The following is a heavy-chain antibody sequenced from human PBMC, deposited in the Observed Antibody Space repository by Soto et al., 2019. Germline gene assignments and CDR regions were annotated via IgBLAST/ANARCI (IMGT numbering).Heavy chain of an antibody. CDR3: ARDGYYGSGSYGYYYYYGMDV. CDR2: IIPIFGTA. J-gene: IGHJ6*02. D-gene: IGHD3-10*01. Sequence: SVKVSCKASGGTFSSYAISWVRQAPGQGLEWMGGIIPIFGTANYAQKFQGRVTITADESTSTAYMELSSLRSEDTAVYYCARDGYYGSGSYGYYYYYGMDVWGQGTTVTVSS. CDR1: GGTFSSYA. V-gene: IGHV1-69*13.